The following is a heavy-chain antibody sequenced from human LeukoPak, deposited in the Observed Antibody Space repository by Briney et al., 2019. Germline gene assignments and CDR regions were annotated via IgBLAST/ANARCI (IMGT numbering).Heavy chain of an antibody. CDR1: GGTFSSYA. J-gene: IGHJ4*02. CDR3: ARVGWSSSARYFDY. CDR2: IIPIFGTA. Sequence: SVKVSCEASGGTFSSYAISWVRQAPGQGLEWMGGIIPIFGTANYAQKFQGRVTITADESTSTAYMELSSLRSEDTAVYYCARVGWSSSARYFDYWGQGTLVTVSS. D-gene: IGHD6-6*01. V-gene: IGHV1-69*13.